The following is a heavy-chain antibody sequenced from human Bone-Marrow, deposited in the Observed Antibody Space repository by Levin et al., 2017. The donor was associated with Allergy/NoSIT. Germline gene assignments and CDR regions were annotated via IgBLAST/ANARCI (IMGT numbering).Heavy chain of an antibody. CDR3: ARSTAILYSSSSAWGYYFDY. D-gene: IGHD6-6*01. CDR1: GFTFSSYA. V-gene: IGHV3-30*04. J-gene: IGHJ4*02. CDR2: ISYDGSNK. Sequence: PGGSLRLSCAASGFTFSSYAMHWVRQAPGKGLEWVAVISYDGSNKYYADSVKGRFTISRDNSKNTLYLQMNSLRAEDTAVYYCARSTAILYSSSSAWGYYFDYWGQGTLVTVSS.